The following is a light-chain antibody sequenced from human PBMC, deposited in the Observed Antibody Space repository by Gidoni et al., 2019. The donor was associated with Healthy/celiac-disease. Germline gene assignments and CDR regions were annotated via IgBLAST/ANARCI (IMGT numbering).Light chain of an antibody. CDR1: QGISSY. V-gene: IGKV1-8*01. J-gene: IGKJ3*01. CDR2: AAS. Sequence: AIRITQSPSSLSASTGDRVTITCRASQGISSYLAWYQQKPGKAPKLLIYAASTLQRGVPSRFSGSGSGTDFTLTISCLQSEDFATYYCQQYYSYPPTFGPGTKVDIK. CDR3: QQYYSYPPT.